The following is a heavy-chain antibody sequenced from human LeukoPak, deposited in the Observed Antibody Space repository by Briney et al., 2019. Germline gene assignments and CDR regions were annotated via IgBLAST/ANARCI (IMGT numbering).Heavy chain of an antibody. CDR1: GYTFTSYV. J-gene: IGHJ4*02. Sequence: GASVKVSCKAFGYTFTSYVMHWVRLAPGQRLEWMGWIDAGNGNTKYSQKFQGRVTITRDTSASTAYMELSSLRSEDTAVYYCTTVTVTTWSGSYGFDYWGQGTLVTVSS. CDR3: TTVTVTTWSGSYGFDY. CDR2: IDAGNGNT. V-gene: IGHV1-3*01. D-gene: IGHD1-26*01.